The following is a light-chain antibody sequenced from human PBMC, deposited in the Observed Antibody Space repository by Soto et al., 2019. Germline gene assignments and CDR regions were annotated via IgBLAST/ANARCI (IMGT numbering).Light chain of an antibody. V-gene: IGKV1-5*03. J-gene: IGKJ4*01. CDR2: KAS. CDR1: QGISYW. Sequence: DIQMTQSPSTLSASVGDRVTITSRASQGISYWLAWYQQKPGKAPNLLIYKASSLESGVPSRFSGSGSGTEFTLTINSLQPDDFATYYCQQYSYYPLTFGGGTKVEI. CDR3: QQYSYYPLT.